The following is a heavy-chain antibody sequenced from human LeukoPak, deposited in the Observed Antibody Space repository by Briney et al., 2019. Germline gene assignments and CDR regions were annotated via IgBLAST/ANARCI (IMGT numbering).Heavy chain of an antibody. D-gene: IGHD2-15*01. V-gene: IGHV1-69*04. CDR1: GGTFSSYA. CDR2: IIPIFGIA. J-gene: IGHJ4*02. Sequence: GASVKVSCKASGGTFSSYAISWVRQAPGQGLEWMGRIIPIFGIANYAQKFQGRVTITADKSTSTAYMELSSLRSEDTAVYYCARSYCSGGSCYNYFDYWGPGTLVTVSS. CDR3: ARSYCSGGSCYNYFDY.